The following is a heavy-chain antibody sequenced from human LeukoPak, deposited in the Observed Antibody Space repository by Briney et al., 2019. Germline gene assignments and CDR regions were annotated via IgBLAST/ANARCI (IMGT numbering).Heavy chain of an antibody. Sequence: SETLSLTCTVSGGSISSRSYYWGWIRQPPGKGLEWIGSIYYSGSTYYNPSLKSRVTISVDTSKNQFSLKLSSVTATDTAVYYCARTAYDFWSGYYSFPFDYWGQGTLVTVSS. CDR2: IYYSGST. CDR1: GGSISSRSYY. CDR3: ARTAYDFWSGYYSFPFDY. D-gene: IGHD3-3*01. J-gene: IGHJ4*02. V-gene: IGHV4-39*07.